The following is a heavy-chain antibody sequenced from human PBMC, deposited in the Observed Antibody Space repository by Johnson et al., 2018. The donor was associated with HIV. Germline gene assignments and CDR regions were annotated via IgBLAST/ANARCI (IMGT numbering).Heavy chain of an antibody. J-gene: IGHJ3*01. CDR2: ISGRGDMT. CDR1: RFTFNKYA. CDR3: ATHVTDYLDTLTDDAFDF. Sequence: MMLVESGGVVVQPGGSLRLSCETSRFTFNKYAMTWVRQAPGKGLEWVSVISGRGDMTHYAESVKGRFTISRDSSKNTPYLQISNLRVEDTAVYYCATHVTDYLDTLTDDAFDFWGPGTTVTVS. V-gene: IGHV3-23*04. D-gene: IGHD3-9*01.